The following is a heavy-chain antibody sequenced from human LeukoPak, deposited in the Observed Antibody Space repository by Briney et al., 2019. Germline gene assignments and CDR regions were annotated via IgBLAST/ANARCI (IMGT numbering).Heavy chain of an antibody. V-gene: IGHV4-39*07. CDR3: ARYERYSSSSLDY. D-gene: IGHD6-6*01. CDR1: GGSISSSSYY. CDR2: IYYSGST. Sequence: PSETLSLTCTVSGGSISSSSYYWGWIRQPPGKGLEWIGSIYYSGSTYYNPSLKSRVTISVDTSKNQFSLKLSSVTAADTAVYYCARYERYSSSSLDYWGQGTLVTVSS. J-gene: IGHJ4*02.